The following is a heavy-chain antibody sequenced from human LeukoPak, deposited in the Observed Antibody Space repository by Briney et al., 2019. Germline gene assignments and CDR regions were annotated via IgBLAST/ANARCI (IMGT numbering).Heavy chain of an antibody. V-gene: IGHV4-30-4*01. CDR1: GGSISSGDYS. CDR3: ARALSDYGSGSPPYYYYGMDV. Sequence: SETLSLTRTVSGGSISSGDYSWSWIRQPPGKGLEWIGYIYYSGSTYYNPSLKSRVTISVDTSKNQFSLKLSSVTAADTAVYYCARALSDYGSGSPPYYYYGMDVWGQGTTVTVSS. J-gene: IGHJ6*02. CDR2: IYYSGST. D-gene: IGHD3-10*01.